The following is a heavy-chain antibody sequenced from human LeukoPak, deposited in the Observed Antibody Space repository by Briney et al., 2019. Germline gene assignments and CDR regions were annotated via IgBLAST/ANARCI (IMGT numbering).Heavy chain of an antibody. CDR1: GGSISTSSYY. V-gene: IGHV4-39*01. J-gene: IGHJ5*02. CDR3: ARRDRYCSSTSCYGHRFDP. Sequence: SETLSLTCTVSGGSISTSSYYWGCIRQPPGKGLEWIGSIFSSGSTYYNPSLKSRVIISVDTSKNQVCLRLGSVTAADTAVYYCARRDRYCSSTSCYGHRFDPWGQGTLVTVSS. CDR2: IFSSGST. D-gene: IGHD2-2*01.